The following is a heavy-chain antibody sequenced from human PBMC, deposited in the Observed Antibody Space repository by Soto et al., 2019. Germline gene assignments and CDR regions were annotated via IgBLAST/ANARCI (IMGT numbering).Heavy chain of an antibody. CDR1: GGSISSGGYY. Sequence: SETLSLTCTVSGGSISSGGYYWSWIRQHPGKGLEWIGYIYYSGSTYYSPSLKSRVTISVDRSKNHFFLNLTSVTAADTAVYYCATYRKFFQIWGQGTKVTVSS. CDR3: ATYRKFFQI. CDR2: IYYSGST. J-gene: IGHJ3*02. V-gene: IGHV4-31*09.